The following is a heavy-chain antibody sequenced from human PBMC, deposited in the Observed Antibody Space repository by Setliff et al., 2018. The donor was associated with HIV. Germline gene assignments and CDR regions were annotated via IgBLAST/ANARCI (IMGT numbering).Heavy chain of an antibody. D-gene: IGHD3-3*01. CDR2: IIPIFGTA. V-gene: IGHV1-69*05. CDR3: ARGVQSPPHYSYYYMDV. Sequence: SVKVSCKASGGTFSSYAISWVRQAPGQGLEWMGGIIPIFGTANYAQKFQGRVTITTDESTSTAYMELSSLRSEDTAVYYCARGVQSPPHYSYYYMDVWGEGTMVTVSS. J-gene: IGHJ6*03. CDR1: GGTFSSYA.